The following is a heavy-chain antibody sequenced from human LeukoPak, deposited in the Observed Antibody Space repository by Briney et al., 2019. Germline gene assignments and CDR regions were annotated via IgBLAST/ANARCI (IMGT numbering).Heavy chain of an antibody. D-gene: IGHD5-18*01. Sequence: GGSLRLSCAASGFTFSSYWMHWVRQAPGKGLVWVSRINSDGSSTSYADSVKGRFTISRDNAKNTLYLQMNSLRAEDTAVYYCARGGGYSYGYAAYWGQGTLVTVSS. CDR3: ARGGGYSYGYAAY. J-gene: IGHJ4*02. V-gene: IGHV3-74*01. CDR2: INSDGSST. CDR1: GFTFSSYW.